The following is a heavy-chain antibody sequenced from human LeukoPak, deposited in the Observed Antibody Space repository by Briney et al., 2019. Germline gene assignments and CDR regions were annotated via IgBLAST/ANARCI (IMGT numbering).Heavy chain of an antibody. V-gene: IGHV3-23*01. J-gene: IGHJ3*02. CDR3: ARAKRNGFDI. Sequence: GGSLRLSCAASGFTFSNYAMSWVRQAPGKGLEWVSAISGSDGSTNYADSVKGRFTISRDNAKNSLYLQMNSLRAEDTAVYYCARAKRNGFDIWGQGTMVTVSS. CDR1: GFTFSNYA. CDR2: ISGSDGST.